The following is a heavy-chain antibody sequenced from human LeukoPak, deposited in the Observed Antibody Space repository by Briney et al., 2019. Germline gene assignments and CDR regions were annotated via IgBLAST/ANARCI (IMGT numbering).Heavy chain of an antibody. CDR1: GFTFSSYE. V-gene: IGHV3-48*03. D-gene: IGHD3-10*02. J-gene: IGHJ6*04. Sequence: GGSRRLSCTASGFTFSSYEMNWVRQAPGKGLEWVSYISSSGSTIYYADSVKGRFTISRDNAKNSLYLQMNSLRAEDTAVYYCAELGITMIGGVWGKGTTVTISS. CDR3: AELGITMIGGV. CDR2: ISSSGSTI.